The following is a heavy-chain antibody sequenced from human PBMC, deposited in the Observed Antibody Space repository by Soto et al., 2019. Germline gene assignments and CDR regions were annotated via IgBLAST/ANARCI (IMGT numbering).Heavy chain of an antibody. V-gene: IGHV3-30*18. J-gene: IGHJ6*02. Sequence: PGGSLRLSCAASGFTFSSYGMHWVRQAPGKGLECVAVISYDGSNKYYADSVKGRFTISRDNSKNTLYLQMNSLRAEDTAVYYCAKDLRIGSDFWSGYPYYYYYGMDVWGQGTTVTVSS. CDR1: GFTFSSYG. CDR3: AKDLRIGSDFWSGYPYYYYYGMDV. D-gene: IGHD3-3*01. CDR2: ISYDGSNK.